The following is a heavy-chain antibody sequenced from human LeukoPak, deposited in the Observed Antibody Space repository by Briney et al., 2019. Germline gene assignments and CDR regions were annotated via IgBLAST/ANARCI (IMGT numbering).Heavy chain of an antibody. CDR3: ANTAAVGSLAPNYFDS. J-gene: IGHJ4*02. V-gene: IGHV3-23*01. D-gene: IGHD6-13*01. CDR2: ISGSGGST. CDR1: GFTFSSYA. Sequence: GGSLRLSCAASGFTFSSYAMSWVRQAPGKGLEWVSAISGSGGSTYYADSVKGRFTISRDNSKNMLYLQMNSLRAEDTAVYYCANTAAVGSLAPNYFDSWGQGTLVTVSS.